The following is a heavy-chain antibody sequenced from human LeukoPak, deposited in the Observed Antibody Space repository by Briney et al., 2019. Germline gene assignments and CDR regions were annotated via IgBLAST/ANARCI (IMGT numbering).Heavy chain of an antibody. J-gene: IGHJ2*01. D-gene: IGHD6-19*01. CDR2: INHSGST. CDR1: GGSFSGYY. CDR3: AGLAVAGSYWYFDL. Sequence: SETLSLTCAVYGGSFSGYYWSWIRQAPGKGLEWIGEINHSGSTNYHPSLKSRVTISLDTSKNQFSLKLSSATAADTAVYYCAGLAVAGSYWYFDLWGRGTPVSVSS. V-gene: IGHV4-34*01.